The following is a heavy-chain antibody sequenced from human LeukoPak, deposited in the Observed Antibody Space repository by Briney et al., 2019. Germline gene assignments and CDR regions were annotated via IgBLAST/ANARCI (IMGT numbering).Heavy chain of an antibody. V-gene: IGHV3-20*01. CDR3: ARAPITSPFYFDY. D-gene: IGHD2-2*01. Sequence: GGSLRLSCTASGFAFDEHGMSWVRQVPGKGLEWVSGINWSGGSTGYSDPLRGRFTISRDNAKNSLYLQMDSLRAEDTALYDCARAPITSPFYFDYWGQGTLVTVSS. CDR2: INWSGGST. CDR1: GFAFDEHG. J-gene: IGHJ4*02.